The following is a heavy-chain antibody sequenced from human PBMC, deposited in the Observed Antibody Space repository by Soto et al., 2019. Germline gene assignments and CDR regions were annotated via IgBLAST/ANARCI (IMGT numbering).Heavy chain of an antibody. Sequence: PSETLSLTCAVYGGSFSGYYWSWIRQPPGKGLEWIGEINHSGSTNYNPSLKSRVTISVDTSKNQFSLKLSSVTAADTAVYYCARGTDLVPAAPLEYYYYYYYMDVWGKGTTVTVSS. D-gene: IGHD2-2*01. CDR3: ARGTDLVPAAPLEYYYYYYYMDV. V-gene: IGHV4-34*01. CDR1: GGSFSGYY. CDR2: INHSGST. J-gene: IGHJ6*03.